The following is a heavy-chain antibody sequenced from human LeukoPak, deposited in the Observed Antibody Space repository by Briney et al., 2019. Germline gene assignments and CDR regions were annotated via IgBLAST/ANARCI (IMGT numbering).Heavy chain of an antibody. D-gene: IGHD3-3*01. CDR2: INPNSGGT. Sequence: ASVEVSCKASGYTFTGYYMHWVRQAPGQGLEWMGWINPNSGGTNYAQKFQGRVTMTRDTSISTAYMELSRLRSDDTAVYYCAIGFWSGYYFDYWGQGTLVTVSS. V-gene: IGHV1-2*02. CDR1: GYTFTGYY. CDR3: AIGFWSGYYFDY. J-gene: IGHJ4*02.